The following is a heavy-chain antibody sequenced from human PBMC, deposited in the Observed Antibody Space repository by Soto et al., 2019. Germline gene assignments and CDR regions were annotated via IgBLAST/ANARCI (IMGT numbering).Heavy chain of an antibody. J-gene: IGHJ4*02. CDR3: AKFFAETGGSSGWPWSFHF. D-gene: IGHD6-25*01. CDR2: ISGSGATT. CDR1: GFTFSSYA. Sequence: EVQLLESGGGLVQPRGSLRLSCAASGFTFSSYAMSWVRQAPGKGLEWVSAISGSGATTYYAGSVKGRFTISRDNSKNTLFLQMNSLRAEDSAVYYCAKFFAETGGSSGWPWSFHFWGQGTLVTVSS. V-gene: IGHV3-23*01.